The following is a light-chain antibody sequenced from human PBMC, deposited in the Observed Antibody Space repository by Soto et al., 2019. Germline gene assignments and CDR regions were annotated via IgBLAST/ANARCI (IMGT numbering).Light chain of an antibody. CDR2: DAS. Sequence: EVVMTQSPATLSVSPGERATLSCRASQSVSANLAWYQQTPGQAPRLLIYDASARATGIPARFSDSGSGTEFTLTISSLQSEDFALYYCQQYDNWPLTFGGGNKVEIK. J-gene: IGKJ4*01. CDR1: QSVSAN. V-gene: IGKV3-15*01. CDR3: QQYDNWPLT.